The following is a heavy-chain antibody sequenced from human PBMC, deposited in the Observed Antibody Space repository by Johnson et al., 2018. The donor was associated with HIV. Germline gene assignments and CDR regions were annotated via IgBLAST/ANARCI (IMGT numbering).Heavy chain of an antibody. D-gene: IGHD6-13*01. J-gene: IGHJ3*02. CDR3: AKGYSSSWYVAFDI. V-gene: IGHV3-43*01. CDR2: ISWDGGST. CDR1: GFTFDDYT. Sequence: VQLVESGGGLVQPGGSLRLSCAASGFTFDDYTMHWVRQAPGKGLEWVSLISWDGGSTYYADSVKGRFTISRDNSKNTLYLQMNSLRAEETAGYYCAKGYSSSWYVAFDIWGQGTMVTVSS.